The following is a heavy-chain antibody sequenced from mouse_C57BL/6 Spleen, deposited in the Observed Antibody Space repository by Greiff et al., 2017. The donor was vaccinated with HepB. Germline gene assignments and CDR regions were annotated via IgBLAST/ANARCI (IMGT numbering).Heavy chain of an antibody. Sequence: VQLQQPGTELVKPGASVKLSCKASGYTFTSYWMHGVKQRPGQGLEWIGNINPSNGGTNYNEKFKSKATLTVDKSSSTAYMQLSSLTSEDSAVYYCAREGVWYYAMDYWGQVTSATVSS. D-gene: IGHD2-10*02. J-gene: IGHJ4*01. CDR3: AREGVWYYAMDY. V-gene: IGHV1-53*01. CDR1: GYTFTSYW. CDR2: INPSNGGT.